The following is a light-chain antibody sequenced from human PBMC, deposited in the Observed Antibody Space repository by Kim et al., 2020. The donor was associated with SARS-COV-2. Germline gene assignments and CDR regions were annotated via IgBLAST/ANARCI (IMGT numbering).Light chain of an antibody. V-gene: IGLV10-54*01. Sequence: QTATLTCTGSSHNVGDQGASWRQQRQGHPPKLLFYRNNNRPSGTSERLSASRSGNTASLTISGLQPEDEADYYCTAWDTSRSTQVFGGGTQLTVL. CDR1: SHNVGDQG. CDR2: RNN. J-gene: IGLJ3*02. CDR3: TAWDTSRSTQV.